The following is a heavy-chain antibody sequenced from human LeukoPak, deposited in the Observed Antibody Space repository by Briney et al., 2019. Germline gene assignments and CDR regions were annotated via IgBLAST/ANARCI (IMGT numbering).Heavy chain of an antibody. D-gene: IGHD2-2*01. CDR3: AAPYCSSTSCDAYYYYYMDV. J-gene: IGHJ6*03. CDR2: INPNRGGT. Sequence: ASVKVSCKASGYTFTGYYMHWVRQAPGQGLEWMGWINPNRGGTNYAQKFQGRVTMTRDTSISTAYMELSRLRSDDTAVYYCAAPYCSSTSCDAYYYYYMDVWGKGTTVTVSS. CDR1: GYTFTGYY. V-gene: IGHV1-2*02.